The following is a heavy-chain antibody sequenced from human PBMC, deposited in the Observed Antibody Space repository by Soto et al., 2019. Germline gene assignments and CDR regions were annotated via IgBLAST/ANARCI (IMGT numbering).Heavy chain of an antibody. CDR3: ARDGNFDSSGYYYGHFDY. CDR1: GYTLTSYY. CDR2: INPSGGST. V-gene: IGHV1-46*01. Sequence: GASVKVSCKASGYTLTSYYMHWARQAPGQGLERMGIINPSGGSTTYAQKFQGRVTMTRDTSTSTVYMELNSLRSEDTAVYYCARDGNFDSSGYYYGHFDYWGQGXLVTVYS. J-gene: IGHJ4*02. D-gene: IGHD3-22*01.